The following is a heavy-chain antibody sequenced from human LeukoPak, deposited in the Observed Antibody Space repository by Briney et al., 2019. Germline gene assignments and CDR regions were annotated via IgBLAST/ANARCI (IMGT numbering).Heavy chain of an antibody. J-gene: IGHJ2*01. CDR1: GSTFSSFS. Sequence: GGSLRLSCAASGSTFSSFSMNWVRQTPGKGLEWVSYISSSSNSIYYTDSVEGRFTISRDNAKNSLYLQMNSLRAEDTAVYFCARDAGEMATYWYSDLWGRGTLVTVSS. CDR2: ISSSSNSI. CDR3: ARDAGEMATYWYSDL. V-gene: IGHV3-48*01. D-gene: IGHD5-24*01.